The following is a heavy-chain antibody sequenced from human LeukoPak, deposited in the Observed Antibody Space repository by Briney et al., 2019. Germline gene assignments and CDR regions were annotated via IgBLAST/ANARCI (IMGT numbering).Heavy chain of an antibody. CDR1: GFTFSSYA. CDR3: AKDRGDFWSGYPDAFDI. V-gene: IGHV3-23*01. D-gene: IGHD3-3*01. Sequence: GGSLRLSCAASGFTFSSYAMSWVRQAPGRGLEWVSAISSNGGSTYYADSVKGRFTISRDNSKNTLYLQMNSLRAEDTAVYYCAKDRGDFWSGYPDAFDIWGQGTMVTVSS. J-gene: IGHJ3*02. CDR2: ISSNGGST.